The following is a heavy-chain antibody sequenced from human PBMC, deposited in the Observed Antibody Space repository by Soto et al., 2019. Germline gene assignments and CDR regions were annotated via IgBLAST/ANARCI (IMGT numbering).Heavy chain of an antibody. Sequence: SETLSLTCTVSGASISSGDYFWSWIRQSPGKGLQWIGYIYDSGSSYYNPSLKSRVIMSVDTSKNQFSLKLGSVTAADTAVYYCAREKGYISGPKNFDYWGQGTLVTVSS. V-gene: IGHV4-30-4*01. CDR2: IYDSGSS. D-gene: IGHD5-12*01. J-gene: IGHJ4*02. CDR3: AREKGYISGPKNFDY. CDR1: GASISSGDYF.